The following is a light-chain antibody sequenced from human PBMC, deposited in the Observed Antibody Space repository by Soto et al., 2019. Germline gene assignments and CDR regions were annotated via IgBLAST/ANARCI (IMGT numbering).Light chain of an antibody. Sequence: DIQMTQSPSSVSASVGDRVTITCRASQDILSWLAWYQQKPGEAPRLLIYASSNLQSGVPSRFSGSGSGMDFNLTISSLQPEDFATYYCQQANSFPITFGPGTRLDSK. V-gene: IGKV1-12*01. J-gene: IGKJ3*01. CDR3: QQANSFPIT. CDR2: ASS. CDR1: QDILSW.